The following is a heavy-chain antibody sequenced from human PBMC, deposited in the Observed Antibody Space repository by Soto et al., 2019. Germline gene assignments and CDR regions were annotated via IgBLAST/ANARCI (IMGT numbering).Heavy chain of an antibody. V-gene: IGHV1-18*01. J-gene: IGHJ4*02. Sequence: GASVKVSCKASGGTFSSYAISWVRQAPGQGLEWMGGIIPNHGNTNYAQKLQGRVTMTTDTSTSTAYMELRSLRSDDTAVYYCAKGGATGPYDFDYWGQGTLVTVSS. CDR2: IIPNHGNT. CDR3: AKGGATGPYDFDY. CDR1: GGTFSSYA. D-gene: IGHD1-26*01.